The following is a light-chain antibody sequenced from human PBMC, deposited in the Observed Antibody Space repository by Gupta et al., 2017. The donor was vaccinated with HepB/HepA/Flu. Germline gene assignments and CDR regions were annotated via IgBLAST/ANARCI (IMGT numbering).Light chain of an antibody. CDR2: AAS. J-gene: IGKJ4*01. Sequence: EIVLKQSPGTLSLSPGERATLSCRASQSVTSSYLAWYQQKPGQAPRLLIYAASNRATGIPDRFSGSGSGTDFTLTITTLEPEDFAVYFCQQYGSSSLTFGGGTTVEIK. V-gene: IGKV3-20*01. CDR1: QSVTSSY. CDR3: QQYGSSSLT.